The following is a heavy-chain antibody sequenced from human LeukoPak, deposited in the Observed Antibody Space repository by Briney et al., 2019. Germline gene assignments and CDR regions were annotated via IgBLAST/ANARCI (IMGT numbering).Heavy chain of an antibody. CDR3: STDPRLLIY. CDR2: ISGSGSDM. Sequence: QPGGSLRLSCAASGFTFSSYEMNWVRQTPGKGLEWLAYISGSGSDMYYADSVKGRFTISRDNAKNSLYLQMNSLRPDDTALYYCSTDPRLLIYWGHGTLVTVSS. CDR1: GFTFSSYE. V-gene: IGHV3-48*03. D-gene: IGHD2-8*01. J-gene: IGHJ4*01.